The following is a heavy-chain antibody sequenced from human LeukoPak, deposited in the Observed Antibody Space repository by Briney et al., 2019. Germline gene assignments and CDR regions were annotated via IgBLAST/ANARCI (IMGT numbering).Heavy chain of an antibody. CDR3: ASSAPDHAFDI. V-gene: IGHV1-69*13. Sequence: SVKVSCKASGGTFSSYAISLVRQAPGQGLEWMGGIIPIFGTANYAQKFQGRVTITADESTSTAYMELSSLRSEDTAVYYCASSAPDHAFDIWGQGTMVTVSS. J-gene: IGHJ3*02. D-gene: IGHD1-14*01. CDR1: GGTFSSYA. CDR2: IIPIFGTA.